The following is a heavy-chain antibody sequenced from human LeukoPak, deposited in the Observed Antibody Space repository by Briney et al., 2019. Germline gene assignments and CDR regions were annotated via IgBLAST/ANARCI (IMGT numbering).Heavy chain of an antibody. CDR3: ARDTRWELLLGYYYYMDV. V-gene: IGHV4-34*01. J-gene: IGHJ6*03. CDR1: GGSFSGYY. Sequence: SETLSLTCAVYGGSFSGYYWSWIRQPPGKGLEWIGEINHSGSTNYSPSLKSRVTISVDTSKNQFSLKLSSVTAADTAVYYCARDTRWELLLGYYYYMDVWGKGTTVTVSS. D-gene: IGHD1-26*01. CDR2: INHSGST.